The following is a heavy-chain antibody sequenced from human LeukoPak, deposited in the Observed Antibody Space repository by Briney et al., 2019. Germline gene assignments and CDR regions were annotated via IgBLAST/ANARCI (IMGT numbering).Heavy chain of an antibody. CDR1: GFTFSVYS. CDR3: ARGRGLTIFGVISWFDP. CDR2: ISSSSSSI. Sequence: PGGSLRLSCAASGFTFSVYSMNWVRQAPGKGLEWVSSISSSSSSIYYADSVKGRFTISRDNAKSSLYLQMNSLRAEDTAVYYCARGRGLTIFGVISWFDPWGQGTLVTVSS. D-gene: IGHD3-3*01. V-gene: IGHV3-21*01. J-gene: IGHJ5*02.